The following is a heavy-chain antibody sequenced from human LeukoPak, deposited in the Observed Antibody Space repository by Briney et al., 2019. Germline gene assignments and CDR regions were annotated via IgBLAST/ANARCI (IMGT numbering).Heavy chain of an antibody. CDR3: ARAGGISCRQFFDY. J-gene: IGHJ4*02. CDR2: ISAYSGDT. V-gene: IGHV1-18*01. Sequence: GASVKVSCKASGYTFTDYCITWVRQAPGQGLEWMGWISAYSGDTNYAQKFQGRVTMTTDTSTRTAYMELRSLRSDDTAVYYCARAGGISCRQFFDYWGQGTLVTVSS. CDR1: GYTFTDYC. D-gene: IGHD3-16*01.